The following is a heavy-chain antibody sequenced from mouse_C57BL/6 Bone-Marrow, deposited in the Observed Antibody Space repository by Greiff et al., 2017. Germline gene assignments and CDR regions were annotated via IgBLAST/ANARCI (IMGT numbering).Heavy chain of an antibody. CDR1: GYTFTTYP. J-gene: IGHJ3*01. CDR3: AICDYGFAY. V-gene: IGHV1-47*01. Sequence: VMLVESGAELVKPGASVKMSCKASGYTFTTYPIEWMKQNHGKSLEWIGNFHPYNDDTKYNEKLKGKATLTVDKSSSTAYMQLRSLTSEDSAVYYCAICDYGFAYWGQGTLVTVSA. CDR2: FHPYNDDT. D-gene: IGHD2-4*01.